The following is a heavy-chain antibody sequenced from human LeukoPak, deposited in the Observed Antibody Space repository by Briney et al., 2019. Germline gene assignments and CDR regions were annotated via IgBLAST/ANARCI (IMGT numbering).Heavy chain of an antibody. V-gene: IGHV4-4*07. CDR2: IYTSGST. D-gene: IGHD2-2*01. Sequence: SETLSLTCTVSGDSINNYFWSWIRQPAGKGLEWIGRIYTSGSTIYNPPLKSRVTISVDTSKNQFSLKLSSVTAADTAVYYCAIMPDYWGQGTLVTVSS. CDR3: AIMPDY. CDR1: GDSINNYF. J-gene: IGHJ4*02.